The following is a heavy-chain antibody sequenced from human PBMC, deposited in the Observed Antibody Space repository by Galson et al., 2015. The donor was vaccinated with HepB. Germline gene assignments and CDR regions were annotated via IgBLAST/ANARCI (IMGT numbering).Heavy chain of an antibody. Sequence: SLRLSCAASGITFSGCSMNWVRRAPGKGLEWVSYISSSGTGIHYADSVKGRFTISRDNAKNSLYLQMNSLRDEDTAVYYCARATYGGWNGFDYWGQGTLVTVSS. CDR1: GITFSGCS. CDR2: ISSSGTGI. D-gene: IGHD4/OR15-4a*01. J-gene: IGHJ4*02. V-gene: IGHV3-48*02. CDR3: ARATYGGWNGFDY.